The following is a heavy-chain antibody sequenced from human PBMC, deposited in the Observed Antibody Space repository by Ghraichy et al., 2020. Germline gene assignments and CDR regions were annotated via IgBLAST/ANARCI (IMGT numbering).Heavy chain of an antibody. D-gene: IGHD3-3*01. CDR3: ARGAYDFWSGYSADDI. V-gene: IGHV4-59*01. Sequence: SETLSLTCTVSGGSISTYYWSWIRQPPGKGLEWIGYIYYSGSTDYNPSLKSRVTISIDTSKNQFSLRLSSVSAADTAVYYCARGAYDFWSGYSADDIWGQGTMVTVSS. J-gene: IGHJ3*02. CDR2: IYYSGST. CDR1: GGSISTYY.